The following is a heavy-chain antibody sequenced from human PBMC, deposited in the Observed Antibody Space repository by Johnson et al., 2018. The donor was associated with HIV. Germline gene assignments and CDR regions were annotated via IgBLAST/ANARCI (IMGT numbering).Heavy chain of an antibody. V-gene: IGHV3-7*03. CDR1: GFTFDDYG. Sequence: VQLVESGGRVVRPGESLRLSCAASGFTFDDYGMSWVRQAPGKGLEWVANIKQDGSEKYYVDSVKGRFTISRDNAKNSLYLQMNSLRAEDTAVYYCARDLHAFDIWGQGTMVTVSS. CDR2: IKQDGSEK. J-gene: IGHJ3*02. CDR3: ARDLHAFDI.